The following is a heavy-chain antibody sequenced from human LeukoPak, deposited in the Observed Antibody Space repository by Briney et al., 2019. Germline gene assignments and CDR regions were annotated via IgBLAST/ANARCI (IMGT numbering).Heavy chain of an antibody. CDR1: GGTFSSYA. V-gene: IGHV7-4-1*02. D-gene: IGHD1-26*01. CDR2: INTNTGNP. CDR3: AREVVGASVSFDY. J-gene: IGHJ4*02. Sequence: GASVKVSCKASGGTFSSYAISWVRQAPGQGLEWMGWINTNTGNPTYAQGFTGRFVFSLDMSVSTAYLQITSLKAEDTAVYYCAREVVGASVSFDYWGQGTLVTVSS.